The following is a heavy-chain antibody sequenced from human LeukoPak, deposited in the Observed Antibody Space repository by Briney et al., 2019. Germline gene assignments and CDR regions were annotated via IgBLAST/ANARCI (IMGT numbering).Heavy chain of an antibody. J-gene: IGHJ4*02. V-gene: IGHV3-48*01. Sequence: GGSLRLSCAASGFTFSSYSMNWVRQAPGKGLEWVPYISSSSSTIYYADSVKGRFTISRDNAKNSLYLQMNSLRAEDTAMYYCAKTNYYDTTDDKPYTTHFDYWGQGALVTVSS. D-gene: IGHD3-22*01. CDR1: GFTFSSYS. CDR2: ISSSSSTI. CDR3: AKTNYYDTTDDKPYTTHFDY.